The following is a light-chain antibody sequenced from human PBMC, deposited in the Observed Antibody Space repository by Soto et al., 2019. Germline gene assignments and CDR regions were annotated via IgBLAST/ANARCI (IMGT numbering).Light chain of an antibody. Sequence: EIGMTQSPATLSVSPGERATLSCRSSHSVSSDLAWFQQKPGQAPRLLIYGASTRATGIPARFSGSGSGTEFTLTISSLQSEDFAIYYCQQRQYWPPITFGQGTRLEIK. CDR1: HSVSSD. CDR2: GAS. CDR3: QQRQYWPPIT. V-gene: IGKV3-15*01. J-gene: IGKJ5*01.